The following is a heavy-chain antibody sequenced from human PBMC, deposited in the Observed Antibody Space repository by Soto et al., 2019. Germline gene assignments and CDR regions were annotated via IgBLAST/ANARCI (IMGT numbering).Heavy chain of an antibody. D-gene: IGHD5-18*01. J-gene: IGHJ4*02. CDR2: INVGNGNT. CDR1: FASSS. Sequence: FASSSLCSPRQAPGQRLEWMGWINVGNGNTKYSQKFQGRVTITRDTSASTAYMELSSLRSEDTAVYYCARDLGYSYADYWGQGTLVTVSS. CDR3: ARDLGYSYADY. V-gene: IGHV1-3*01.